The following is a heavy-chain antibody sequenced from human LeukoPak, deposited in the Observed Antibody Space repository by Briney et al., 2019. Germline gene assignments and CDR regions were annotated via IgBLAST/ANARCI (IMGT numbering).Heavy chain of an antibody. CDR3: AKDKGYSSSYFDY. V-gene: IGHV3-30*02. CDR2: IRYDGVNK. Sequence: GGSLRLSCAASGFTFSSYAMHWVRQAPGKGLEWLAFIRYDGVNKYYADSVKGRFTISRDNSKNTLYLQMNSLRAEDTAVYYCAKDKGYSSSYFDYWGQGTLVTVSS. D-gene: IGHD6-19*01. J-gene: IGHJ4*02. CDR1: GFTFSSYA.